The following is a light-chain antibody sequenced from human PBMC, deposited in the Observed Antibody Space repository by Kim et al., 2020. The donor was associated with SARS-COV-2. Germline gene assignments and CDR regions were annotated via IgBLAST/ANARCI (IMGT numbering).Light chain of an antibody. J-gene: IGKJ4*01. CDR3: QQLNSYPRT. CDR2: AAS. Sequence: ASVGDRVTLTCRASQGISSYLAWYQQKPGKAPKLLIYAASTLQSGVPSRFSGSGSGTKFTLTISSLQPEDFATYYCQQLNSYPRTFGGGTKVDIK. V-gene: IGKV1-9*01. CDR1: QGISSY.